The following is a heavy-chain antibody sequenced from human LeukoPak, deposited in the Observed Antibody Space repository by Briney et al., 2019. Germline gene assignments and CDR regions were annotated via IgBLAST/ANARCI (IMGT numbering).Heavy chain of an antibody. J-gene: IGHJ1*01. CDR2: ISGSGGST. Sequence: GGSLRLSCAASGFTFSSYAMSWVRQAPGKGLEWVSAISGSGGSTYYADSVKGRFTISRDNSKNTLYLQMNSLRAEDTAVYYCAKYGSDSSSWPTEYFQHWGQGTLVTVSS. CDR1: GFTFSSYA. V-gene: IGHV3-23*01. CDR3: AKYGSDSSSWPTEYFQH. D-gene: IGHD6-13*01.